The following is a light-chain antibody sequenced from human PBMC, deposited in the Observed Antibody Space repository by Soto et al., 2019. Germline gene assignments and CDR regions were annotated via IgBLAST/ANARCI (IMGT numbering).Light chain of an antibody. CDR2: RNN. CDR3: SSYTSSSSYV. J-gene: IGLJ1*01. CDR1: SSNLGTNY. V-gene: IGLV1-47*01. Sequence: SVLTQPPSASGTPGQMVTISCYGSSSNLGTNYVYWYQQLPGTAPKLLIYRNNQRPSGVSNRFSGSKSGSTASLTISGLQAEDEADYYCSSYTSSSSYVFGSGTKVTVL.